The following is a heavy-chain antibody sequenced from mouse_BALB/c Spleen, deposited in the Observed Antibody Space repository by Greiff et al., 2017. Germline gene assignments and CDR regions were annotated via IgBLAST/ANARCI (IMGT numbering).Heavy chain of an antibody. J-gene: IGHJ3*01. V-gene: IGHV3-6*02. D-gene: IGHD5-1-1*01. CDR2: ISYDGSN. CDR1: GYSITSGYY. Sequence: EVQLVESGPGLVKPSQSLSLTCSVTGYSITSGYYWNWIRQFPGNKLEWMGYISYDGSNNYNPSLKNRISITRDTSKNQFFLKLNSVTTEDTATYYCARDIPGAWFAYWGQGTLVTVSA. CDR3: ARDIPGAWFAY.